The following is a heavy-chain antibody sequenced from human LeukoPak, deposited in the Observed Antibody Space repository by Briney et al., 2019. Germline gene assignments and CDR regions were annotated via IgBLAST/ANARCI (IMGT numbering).Heavy chain of an antibody. CDR3: ARSTVTTLAFDI. CDR1: GYTFTSYG. CDR2: IIPIFGTA. V-gene: IGHV1-69*13. Sequence: ASVKVSCKASGYTFTSYGISWVRQAPGQGLEWMGGIIPIFGTANYAQKFQGRVTITADESTSTAYMELSSLRSEDTAVYYCARSTVTTLAFDIWGQGTMVTVSS. J-gene: IGHJ3*02. D-gene: IGHD4-17*01.